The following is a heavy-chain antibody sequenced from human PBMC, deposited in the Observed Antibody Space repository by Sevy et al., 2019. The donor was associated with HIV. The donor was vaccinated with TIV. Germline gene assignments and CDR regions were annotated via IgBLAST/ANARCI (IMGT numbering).Heavy chain of an antibody. CDR3: AREPGFYCSGGSCYPRYYFDY. D-gene: IGHD2-15*01. V-gene: IGHV3-21*01. CDR2: ISSSSIYI. J-gene: IGHJ4*02. CDR1: GFTFSSYS. Sequence: GGSLRLSCAASGFTFSSYSMNWVRQAPGKGLEWVSSISSSSIYIYYADSVKGRFTISGDNAKNSLYLQMNSLRAEDTAVYYCAREPGFYCSGGSCYPRYYFDYWGQGTLVTVSS.